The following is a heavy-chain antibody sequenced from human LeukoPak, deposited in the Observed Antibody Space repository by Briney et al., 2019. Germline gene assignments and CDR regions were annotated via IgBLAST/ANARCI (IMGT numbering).Heavy chain of an antibody. Sequence: GGSLRLSCAASGFTFSSYWMHWVRQGPGKGLVWVSRIYSDGSRTTYADSVKGRFTISRDNSKNTLYLQMNSLRAEDRAVYYCAKDLGAVAGRGAYGYWGQGTLVTVSS. J-gene: IGHJ4*02. V-gene: IGHV3-74*01. D-gene: IGHD6-19*01. CDR3: AKDLGAVAGRGAYGY. CDR2: IYSDGSRT. CDR1: GFTFSSYW.